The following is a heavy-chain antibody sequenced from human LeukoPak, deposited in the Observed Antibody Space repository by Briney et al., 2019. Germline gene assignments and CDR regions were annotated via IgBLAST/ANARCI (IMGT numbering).Heavy chain of an antibody. J-gene: IGHJ4*02. D-gene: IGHD5-18*01. Sequence: PSETLSLTCTVSGGSISSHYWSWIRQPPGKGLEWIGYIYYSGSTNYNPSLKSRVTISVDTSKNQFSLKLSSVTAADTAVYYCARFSGYSYGRNYFDYWGQGTLVTVSS. CDR3: ARFSGYSYGRNYFDY. CDR1: GGSISSHY. V-gene: IGHV4-59*11. CDR2: IYYSGST.